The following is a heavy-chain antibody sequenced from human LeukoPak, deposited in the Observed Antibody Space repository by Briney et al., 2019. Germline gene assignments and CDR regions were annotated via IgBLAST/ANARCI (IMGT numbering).Heavy chain of an antibody. D-gene: IGHD2-2*01. Sequence: GGSLRLSCAASGFTFSTYSMNWVRQAPGKGLEWVSYISSRSSTIYYADSVKGRFTISRDNAKNSLYLQMNSLRAEDTAVYYCARALGYCSSTSCYYFDNWGQGTLVTVSS. CDR1: GFTFSTYS. CDR2: ISSRSSTI. CDR3: ARALGYCSSTSCYYFDN. V-gene: IGHV3-48*01. J-gene: IGHJ4*02.